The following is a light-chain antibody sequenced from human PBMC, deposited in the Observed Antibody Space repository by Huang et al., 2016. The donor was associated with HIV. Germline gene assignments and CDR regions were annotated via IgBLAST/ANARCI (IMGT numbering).Light chain of an antibody. CDR1: QSLLHTDGKTY. CDR3: MQTIQPAT. V-gene: IGKV2D-29*02. J-gene: IGKJ1*01. CDR2: EVS. Sequence: DIVMTQTPLSLSVTLGQPASISCKSSQSLLHTDGKTYLYWYLQKPGQSPQLLIYEVSNRFCGVPDRFSGSGSGTDFILKISRVEAEDVGVYYCMQTIQPATFGQGTKVEIK.